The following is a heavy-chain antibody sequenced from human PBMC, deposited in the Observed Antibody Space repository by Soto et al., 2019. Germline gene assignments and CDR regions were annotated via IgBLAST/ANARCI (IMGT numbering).Heavy chain of an antibody. D-gene: IGHD2-21*01. CDR1: GFTFSSYG. J-gene: IGHJ5*02. CDR3: ARGWYSTTGDNWFDP. Sequence: PGGSLRLSCAASGFTFSSYGMHWVRQATRKGLEWVSAIGTAGDTYYPGSVKGRFTISRENAKNSLYLQMNSLRAGDTAVYYCARGWYSTTGDNWFDPWGQGTLVTVSS. V-gene: IGHV3-13*01. CDR2: IGTAGDT.